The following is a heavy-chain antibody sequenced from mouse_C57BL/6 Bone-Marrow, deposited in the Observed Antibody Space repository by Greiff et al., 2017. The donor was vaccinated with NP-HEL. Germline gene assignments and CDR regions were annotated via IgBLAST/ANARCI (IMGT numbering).Heavy chain of an antibody. V-gene: IGHV1-82*01. D-gene: IGHD1-1*01. CDR2: IYPCDGDT. CDR1: GYAFSSSW. J-gene: IGHJ1*03. CDR3: ARGGYYGSSFYWYVDV. Sequence: VQLQQSGPELVKPGASVKISCKASGYAFSSSWMNWVKQRPGKGLEWIGRIYPCDGDTNYNGKFKGKATLTADKSSSTAYMQLSSLTSEDSAVYFCARGGYYGSSFYWYVDVWGTGTTVTVSS.